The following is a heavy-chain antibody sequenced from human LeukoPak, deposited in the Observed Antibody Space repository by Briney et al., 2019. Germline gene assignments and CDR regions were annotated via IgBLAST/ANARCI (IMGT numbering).Heavy chain of an antibody. J-gene: IGHJ6*03. CDR3: ARELRFLDYYYYYYYMDV. V-gene: IGHV3-11*01. CDR2: ISSSGSTI. CDR1: GFTFSDYY. Sequence: GGSLRLSCAASGFTFSDYYMSWIRQAPGKGLEWVSYISSSGSTIYYADSVKGRFTISRDNAKNSLYLQMNSLRAEDTAVYYCARELRFLDYYYYYYYMDVWGKGTTVTVSS. D-gene: IGHD3-3*01.